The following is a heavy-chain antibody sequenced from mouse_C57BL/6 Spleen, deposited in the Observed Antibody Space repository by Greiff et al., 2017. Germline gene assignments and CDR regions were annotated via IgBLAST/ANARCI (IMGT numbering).Heavy chain of an antibody. CDR3: AREGYGNYRWFAY. J-gene: IGHJ3*01. D-gene: IGHD2-1*01. V-gene: IGHV1-54*01. CDR2: INPGSGGT. CDR1: GYAFTHYL. Sequence: VKVVESGAELVRPGTSVKVSCKASGYAFTHYLIEWVKQRPGQGLEWIGVINPGSGGTNYNEKFKGKATLTADKSSSTAYMQLSSLTSEDSAVYFCAREGYGNYRWFAYWGQGTLVTVSA.